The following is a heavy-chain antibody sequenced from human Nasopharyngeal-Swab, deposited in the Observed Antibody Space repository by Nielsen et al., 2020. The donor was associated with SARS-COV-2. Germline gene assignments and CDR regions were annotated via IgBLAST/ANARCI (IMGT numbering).Heavy chain of an antibody. CDR2: ISSTRGSP. J-gene: IGHJ2*01. Sequence: RGSLRLSCAASGVTLSDYYMSWIRQAPGKGLEWISYISSTRGSPSYAGSVQGRFTISRDNANNSLYLQMNSLRAEDTAVYYCAITRAWQHWYFDIWGLGTLVTVSS. CDR3: AITRAWQHWYFDI. V-gene: IGHV3-11*06. CDR1: GVTLSDYY. D-gene: IGHD5-12*01.